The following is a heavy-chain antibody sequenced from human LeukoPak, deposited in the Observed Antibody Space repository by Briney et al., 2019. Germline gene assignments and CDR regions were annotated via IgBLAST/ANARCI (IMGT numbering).Heavy chain of an antibody. CDR3: ASLAVAGLSEGY. J-gene: IGHJ4*02. CDR2: IYYSGST. V-gene: IGHV4-59*08. D-gene: IGHD6-19*01. Sequence: SETLSLTCTVSGGSISSYYWSWIRQPPGKGLEWIGYIYYSGSTNYNPSLKSRVTISVDTSRNQFSLKLSSVTAADTAVYYCASLAVAGLSEGYWGQGTLVIVSS. CDR1: GGSISSYY.